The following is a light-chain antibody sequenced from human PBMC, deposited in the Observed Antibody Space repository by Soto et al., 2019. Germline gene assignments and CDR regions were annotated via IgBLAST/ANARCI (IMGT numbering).Light chain of an antibody. V-gene: IGKV2-30*02. CDR3: MQGTHWPIT. Sequence: DLVMTQSPLSLPVTLGQPASVSCRSNQSLVHSDGIAYFSWFQQRPGRSPRRLIYKVSNRDSGVPARFSGSGSGTDFALKISRVEAEDFGVYYCMQGTHWPITLGQGTRLEIK. CDR1: QSLVHSDGIAY. J-gene: IGKJ5*01. CDR2: KVS.